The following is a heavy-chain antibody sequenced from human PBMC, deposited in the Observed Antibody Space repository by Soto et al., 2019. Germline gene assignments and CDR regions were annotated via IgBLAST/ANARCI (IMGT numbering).Heavy chain of an antibody. D-gene: IGHD6-13*01. CDR1: GGSFTGYY. V-gene: IGHV4-34*01. J-gene: IGHJ5*02. CDR3: ARGSRQQLVRRDWFDP. Sequence: SETLSLTWALDGGSFTGYYWSWIRDPPGKGMEWIGEINQSGSTNYNPSLKSRVTISVDTSKNPFSLKLSSVPAADTAVYYCARGSRQQLVRRDWFDPWGQGPLVPVSS. CDR2: INQSGST.